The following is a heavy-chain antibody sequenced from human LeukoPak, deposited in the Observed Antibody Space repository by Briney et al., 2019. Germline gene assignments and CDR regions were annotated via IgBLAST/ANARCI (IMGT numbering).Heavy chain of an antibody. J-gene: IGHJ4*02. Sequence: SGGSLRLSCAASGFTFSSYWMHWVRQAPGKGLVWVSRINSDGSTTSYADSVKGRFTISRDNAKNTLYLQMNSLRAEDTAVYYCAREDGFYYDFDYWGPGTLVTVSS. D-gene: IGHD3-22*01. CDR3: AREDGFYYDFDY. V-gene: IGHV3-74*01. CDR1: GFTFSSYW. CDR2: INSDGSTT.